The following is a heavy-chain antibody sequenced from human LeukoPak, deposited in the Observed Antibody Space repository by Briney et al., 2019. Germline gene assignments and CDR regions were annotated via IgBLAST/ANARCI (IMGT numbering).Heavy chain of an antibody. J-gene: IGHJ3*02. CDR3: ARDKHGGNSNAFDI. CDR1: GFTFSTYW. D-gene: IGHD4-23*01. V-gene: IGHV3-74*01. CDR2: IDSDGSST. Sequence: GGSLRLSCAASGFTFSTYWMHWVRQAPGKGLVWVSRIDSDGSSTDYPDSVEGRFTISRDNAKNTLYLQMNSLRAEDTAMYYCARDKHGGNSNAFDIWGQGTMVTVSS.